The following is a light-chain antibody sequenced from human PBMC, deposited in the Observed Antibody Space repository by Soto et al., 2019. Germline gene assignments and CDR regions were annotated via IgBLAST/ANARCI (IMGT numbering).Light chain of an antibody. CDR1: SSDVGGYNF. Sequence: QSVLTQPRSVSGSPGQSVTISCTGTSSDVGGYNFVSWYQQYPGKAPKFMIYDVSKRPSGVPDRFSGSKSGNTASLTISGLLAEDEADYYCCSYAGSQTFVFGTGTKLTVL. V-gene: IGLV2-11*01. J-gene: IGLJ1*01. CDR2: DVS. CDR3: CSYAGSQTFV.